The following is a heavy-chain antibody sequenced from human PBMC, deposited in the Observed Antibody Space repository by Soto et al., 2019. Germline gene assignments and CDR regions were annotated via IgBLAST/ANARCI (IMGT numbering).Heavy chain of an antibody. Sequence: SETLSLTFTVSGGSISSGDYYWSWIRQPPGKGLEWIGYIYYSGSTYYNPSLKSRVTISVEPSKNQFSLKLSAVTAADTAVYYCAGGTGAYDILTGYYNVMWFDPWGQGTLVTVS. CDR2: IYYSGST. V-gene: IGHV4-30-4*01. CDR3: AGGTGAYDILTGYYNVMWFDP. J-gene: IGHJ5*02. CDR1: GGSISSGDYY. D-gene: IGHD3-9*01.